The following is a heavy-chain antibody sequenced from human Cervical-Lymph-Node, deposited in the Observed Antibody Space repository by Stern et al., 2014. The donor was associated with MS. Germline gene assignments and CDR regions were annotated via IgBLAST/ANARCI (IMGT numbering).Heavy chain of an antibody. J-gene: IGHJ3*01. CDR2: ALYEGNK. D-gene: IGHD3-10*01. V-gene: IGHV3-30*01. CDR1: GFSFSNYA. CDR3: ARDRGIDDAFDL. Sequence: DQLVVSGGGVVQPGRSLGLSCAASGFSFSNYAVHWVRLAPGKVLEWLVVALYEGNKYPANAVKGRFTVPRDNSKNAIYLQRNSLRTEDTAVYYCARDRGIDDAFDLWGKGTMVTVS.